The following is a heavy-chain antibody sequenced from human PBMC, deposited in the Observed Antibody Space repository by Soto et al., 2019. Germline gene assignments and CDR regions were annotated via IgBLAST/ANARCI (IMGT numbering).Heavy chain of an antibody. Sequence: PGGSLRLSCAASVFTFGSYWMSWVRQVPGKGLEWLGTIKRDSTEKKDVASVKGRFTMSRDNAQNSLYLPMDSLRAEDTAVYYCPKDSGYCSGGSVNHYLDYWGPRTLATDTS. CDR1: VFTFGSYW. D-gene: IGHD3-10*01. V-gene: IGHV3-7*01. J-gene: IGHJ4*01. CDR2: IKRDSTEK. CDR3: PKDSGYCSGGSVNHYLDY.